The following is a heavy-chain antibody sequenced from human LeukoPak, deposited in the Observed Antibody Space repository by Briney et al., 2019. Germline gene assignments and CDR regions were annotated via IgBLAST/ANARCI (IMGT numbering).Heavy chain of an antibody. J-gene: IGHJ4*02. V-gene: IGHV1-69*13. CDR3: ARPRTYYDFWRGYPPFDY. D-gene: IGHD3-3*01. Sequence: SVTVSCKASGGTFSNYAISWVRQAPGQGLEWMGGIITNYGTTNYAQKYQGRVTITADESTTTVYMELSSLRSEDTAVYYCARPRTYYDFWRGYPPFDYWGQGTLVTVSS. CDR1: GGTFSNYA. CDR2: IITNYGTT.